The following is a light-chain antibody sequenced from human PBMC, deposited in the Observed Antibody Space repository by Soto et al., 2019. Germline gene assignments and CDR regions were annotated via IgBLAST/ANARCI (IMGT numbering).Light chain of an antibody. CDR3: QVWDSTSDHYV. Sequence: SYELTQPPSVSVAPGQTASISCGGNNIGSRSVHWYQQKPGQAPVLVVCDDRDRPSGIPERFAGSNSGNTATLTISRVEAGDEADYYCQVWDSTSDHYVFGTGTKVTV. CDR1: NIGSRS. J-gene: IGLJ1*01. V-gene: IGLV3-21*02. CDR2: DDR.